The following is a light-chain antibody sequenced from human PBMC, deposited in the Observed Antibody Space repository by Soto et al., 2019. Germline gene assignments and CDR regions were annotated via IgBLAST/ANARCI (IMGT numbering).Light chain of an antibody. CDR2: EVR. V-gene: IGLV2-14*01. Sequence: QSALTQPPSASGSPGQSVTISCTGTSTDVGEYNYVSWYQHHPGKAPRLIFYEVRHRPSGIPLRFSASKSGNTASLTISGLQAEDEAHYYCSSFTSKSTLIFGGGTKLTVL. CDR3: SSFTSKSTLI. CDR1: STDVGEYNY. J-gene: IGLJ2*01.